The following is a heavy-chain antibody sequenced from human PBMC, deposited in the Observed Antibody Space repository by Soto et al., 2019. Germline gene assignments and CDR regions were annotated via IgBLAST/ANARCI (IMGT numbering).Heavy chain of an antibody. CDR3: ARDYYDSSGYYSFSVY. CDR1: GFSFATYA. Sequence: GGSLRLSCAASGFSFATYAMHWVRQAPGQGLEWVSSISSSSSYIYYADSVKGRFTISRDNAKNSLYLQMNSLRAEDTAVYYCARDYYDSSGYYSFSVYWGQGTLVTVSS. D-gene: IGHD3-22*01. CDR2: ISSSSSYI. V-gene: IGHV3-21*01. J-gene: IGHJ4*02.